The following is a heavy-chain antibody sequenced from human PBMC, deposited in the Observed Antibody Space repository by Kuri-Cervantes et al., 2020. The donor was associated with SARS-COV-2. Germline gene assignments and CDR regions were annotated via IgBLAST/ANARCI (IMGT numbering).Heavy chain of an antibody. CDR1: GASFSGYY. CDR3: ARQMMSSITIFGVVITRNWFDP. V-gene: IGHV4-34*01. CDR2: IYYSGST. D-gene: IGHD3-3*01. Sequence: GSLRLSCAAYGASFSGYYWSWIRQPPGKGLEWFGSIYYSGSTYYNPSLKSRVTISVDTSKNQFFLKLSSVTAADTAVYYCARQMMSSITIFGVVITRNWFDPWGQGTLVTVSS. J-gene: IGHJ5*02.